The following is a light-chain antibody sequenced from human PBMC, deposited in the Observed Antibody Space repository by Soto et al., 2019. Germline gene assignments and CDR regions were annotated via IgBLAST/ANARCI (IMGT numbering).Light chain of an antibody. J-gene: IGKJ2*01. Sequence: DIQLTQSPSFLSASVGDRVTITCRASQGISSYLAWYQQKPGKAPKLLIYAASTLQSGVPSRFSGSVSGTELALTISSLQPEDFATYYCQQLNSYPPKYTFGRGTKLEIK. V-gene: IGKV1-9*01. CDR2: AAS. CDR1: QGISSY. CDR3: QQLNSYPPKYT.